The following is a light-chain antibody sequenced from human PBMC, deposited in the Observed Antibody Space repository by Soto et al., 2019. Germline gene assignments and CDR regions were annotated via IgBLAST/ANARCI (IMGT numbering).Light chain of an antibody. CDR3: QQRNDWPLT. CDR1: QPITISN. J-gene: IGKJ4*01. Sequence: EIVLTQSPAILSLSPGERATLSCRTSQPITISNLAWYQQKSGQAPRLLIYDAFNRAPGIPARFSGSGSGTDFTLTISSLEPEDCAFYYFQQRNDWPLTFGRGTKVEIK. CDR2: DAF. V-gene: IGKV3-11*01.